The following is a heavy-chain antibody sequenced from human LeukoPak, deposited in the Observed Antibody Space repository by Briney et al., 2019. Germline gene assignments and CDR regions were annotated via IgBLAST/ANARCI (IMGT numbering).Heavy chain of an antibody. CDR2: LGGSGIST. J-gene: IGHJ1*01. D-gene: IGHD3-10*01. CDR3: AKERGGYFQH. Sequence: PGGSLRLSCAASGFTFSTYSMSWVRQGPGKGLEWVSTLGGSGISTFYADSVKGRFTISRDNSKNTVFLQMNSLRAEDTAIYYCAKERGGYFQHWGQGTLATVSS. CDR1: GFTFSTYS. V-gene: IGHV3-23*01.